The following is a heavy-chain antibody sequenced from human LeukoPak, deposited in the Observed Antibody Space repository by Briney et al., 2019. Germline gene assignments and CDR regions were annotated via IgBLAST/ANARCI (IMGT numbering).Heavy chain of an antibody. CDR3: ARGASYFDY. J-gene: IGHJ4*02. CDR1: GASISSYS. CDR2: VFNSGIT. Sequence: SETLSLTCTVSGASISSYSWSWIRQPPGKGQEWIGYVFNSGITNYNPSLKSRLTISLDTPKNHFSLKLSSVTAADTAVYYCARGASYFDYWGQGTLVTVSS. D-gene: IGHD3-16*01. V-gene: IGHV4-59*01.